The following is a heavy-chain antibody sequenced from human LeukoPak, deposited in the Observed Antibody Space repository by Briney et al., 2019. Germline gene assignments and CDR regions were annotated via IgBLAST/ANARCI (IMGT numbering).Heavy chain of an antibody. Sequence: SETLSLTCTVSGGSISSYYWSWIRQPPGKGLEWIGYIYYSGSTNYNPSLKSRVTISVDTSKNQFSLKLSSVTAADTAVYYCARARGDGDYDGWGQGTLVTVSS. CDR2: IYYSGST. CDR3: ARARGDGDYDG. V-gene: IGHV4-59*01. D-gene: IGHD4-17*01. J-gene: IGHJ4*02. CDR1: GGSISSYY.